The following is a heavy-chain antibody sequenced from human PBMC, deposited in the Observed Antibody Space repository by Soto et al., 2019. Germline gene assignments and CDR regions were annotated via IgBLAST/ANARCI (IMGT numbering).Heavy chain of an antibody. CDR2: IIPILGIA. V-gene: IGHV1-69*08. CDR1: GGTFSSYT. J-gene: IGHJ2*01. Sequence: QVQLVQSGAEVKKPGSSVKVSCKASGGTFSSYTISWVRQAPGQGLEWMGRIIPILGIANYEQKFQGRVKITADKSMSTAYMELSILRSEDTAVYYCAREDPVMTTGSVDLWGRGTLVTVSS. CDR3: AREDPVMTTGSVDL. D-gene: IGHD4-17*01.